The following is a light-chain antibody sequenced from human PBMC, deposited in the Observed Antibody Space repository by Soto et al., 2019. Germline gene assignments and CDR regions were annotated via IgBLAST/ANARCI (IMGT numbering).Light chain of an antibody. Sequence: EIVLTQSPGTLSLSPGERATLSCRASQSVSSSHLGWYQQKPGQAPRLLIYDTSSRATGIPERFSGSGSGTDFTLTISRLELEDFAVYYWQQYETSSWTFGQGSKVE. J-gene: IGKJ1*01. CDR2: DTS. CDR1: QSVSSSH. V-gene: IGKV3-20*01. CDR3: QQYETSSWT.